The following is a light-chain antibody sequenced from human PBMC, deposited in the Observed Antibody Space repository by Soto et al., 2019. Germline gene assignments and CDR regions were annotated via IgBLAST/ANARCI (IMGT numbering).Light chain of an antibody. Sequence: DIQMTQSPSTLSASVGDRVTITCRASQSIGSWLAWYQQKPGKAPKSLIYKASSLESGVPSRFSGSGSGTEFTLTISSLQPDDFATYYCQQYFTYSQMFGQGTKVEIK. V-gene: IGKV1-5*03. J-gene: IGKJ1*01. CDR3: QQYFTYSQM. CDR2: KAS. CDR1: QSIGSW.